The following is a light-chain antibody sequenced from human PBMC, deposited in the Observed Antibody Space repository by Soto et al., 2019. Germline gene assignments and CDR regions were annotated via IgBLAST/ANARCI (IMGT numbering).Light chain of an antibody. Sequence: EVVLTQSPATLSLSPGERATLSCRASQNIRTFLDWYQQKPGQAPMLLIYGASNRATGIPARFSGSGSGTDFTLTISSLESEDFAVYYCQQHSHWPPWTFGQGTRVEI. CDR1: QNIRTF. CDR3: QQHSHWPPWT. CDR2: GAS. J-gene: IGKJ1*01. V-gene: IGKV3-11*01.